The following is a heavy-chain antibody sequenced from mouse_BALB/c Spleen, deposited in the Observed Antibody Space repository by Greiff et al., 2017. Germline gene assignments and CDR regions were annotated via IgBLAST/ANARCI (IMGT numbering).Heavy chain of an antibody. J-gene: IGHJ1*01. CDR3: ARRAQFITTATWYFDV. V-gene: IGHV3-2*02. CDR2: ISYSGST. CDR1: GYSITSDYA. D-gene: IGHD1-2*01. Sequence: DVQLQESGPGLVKPSQSLSLTCTVTGYSITSDYAWNWIRQFPGNKLEWMGYISYSGSTSYNPSLKSRISITRDTSKNQFFLQLNSVTTEDTATYYCARRAQFITTATWYFDVWGAGTTGTVSS.